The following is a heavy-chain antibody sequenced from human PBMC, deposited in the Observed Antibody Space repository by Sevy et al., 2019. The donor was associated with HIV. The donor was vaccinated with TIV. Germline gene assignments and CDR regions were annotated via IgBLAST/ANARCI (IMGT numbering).Heavy chain of an antibody. V-gene: IGHV3-30-3*01. J-gene: IGHJ5*02. CDR1: GFTFSSYT. Sequence: GGSLRLSCAASGFTFSSYTMHWVRQAPGKGLEWVANIIYDGSMKYYADSVKGRFTISRDNSKNTLYLQMNSLSAEDTAVYYCARDQHDYAGNVRTSWFDPWGQGILVTVSS. D-gene: IGHD4-17*01. CDR3: ARDQHDYAGNVRTSWFDP. CDR2: IIYDGSMK.